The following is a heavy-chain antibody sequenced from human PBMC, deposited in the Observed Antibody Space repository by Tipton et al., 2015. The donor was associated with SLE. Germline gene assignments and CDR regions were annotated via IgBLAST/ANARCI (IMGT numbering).Heavy chain of an antibody. V-gene: IGHV3-21*01. CDR1: GFTFSSYS. J-gene: IGHJ3*02. CDR3: ARSYDSSRAFDT. CDR2: ISSSSSYI. Sequence: SLRLSCAASGFTFSSYSMNWVRQAPGKGLEWVSSISSSSSYIYYADSVKGRFTISRDNAKNSLYLQMNSLRAEDTAVYYCARSYDSSRAFDTWGQGTMVTVSS. D-gene: IGHD3-22*01.